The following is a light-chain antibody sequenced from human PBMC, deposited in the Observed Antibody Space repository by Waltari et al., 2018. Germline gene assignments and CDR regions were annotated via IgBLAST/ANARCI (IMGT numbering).Light chain of an antibody. Sequence: QSALTQPASVSESPGQSVTMSCTGTSTDVGNYNLVSWYQQFPGTVPKLIIYEGNKRPSGISSRFSGSKSGNTASLTISGLQTEDEADYYCCSFAGSGTWVFGGGTKLTVL. J-gene: IGLJ3*02. CDR3: CSFAGSGTWV. CDR2: EGN. CDR1: STDVGNYNL. V-gene: IGLV2-23*01.